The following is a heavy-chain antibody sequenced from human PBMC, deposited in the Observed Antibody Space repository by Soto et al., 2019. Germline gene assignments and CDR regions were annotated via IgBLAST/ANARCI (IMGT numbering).Heavy chain of an antibody. CDR3: ARHPGYYGSGSYYLSPYYFDY. Sequence: QLQLQESGPGLVKPSETLSLTCTVSGGSISSSSYYWGWIRQPPGKGLEWIGSIYYSGSTYYNPSLKSRVTISVDTSKNQFSLKLSSVTAADTAVYYCARHPGYYGSGSYYLSPYYFDYWGQGTLVTVSS. CDR2: IYYSGST. CDR1: GGSISSSSYY. D-gene: IGHD3-10*01. J-gene: IGHJ4*02. V-gene: IGHV4-39*01.